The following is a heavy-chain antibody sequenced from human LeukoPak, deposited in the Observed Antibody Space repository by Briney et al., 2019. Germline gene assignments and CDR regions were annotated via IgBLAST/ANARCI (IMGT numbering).Heavy chain of an antibody. CDR2: ISSSSSYI. J-gene: IGHJ4*02. CDR1: GFTFSSHG. V-gene: IGHV3-21*01. CDR3: ARLRQTDSYFDY. Sequence: NAGGSLRLSCAASGFTFSSHGMNWVRQAPGKGLEWVSSISSSSSYIYYADSVKGRFTISRDNAKNSLYLQMNSLRAEDTAVYYCARLRQTDSYFDYWGQGTLVTVSS. D-gene: IGHD4-17*01.